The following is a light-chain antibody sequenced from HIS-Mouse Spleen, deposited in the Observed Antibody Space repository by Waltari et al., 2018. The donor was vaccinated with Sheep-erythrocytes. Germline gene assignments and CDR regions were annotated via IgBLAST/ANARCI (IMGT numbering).Light chain of an antibody. CDR2: AAS. CDR1: QSISSY. Sequence: DIQMTQSPSSLSASVGDRVTITCRASQSISSYLNWYQQKPGKAPKLLIYAASSLQSGVPSRFSGRGSGTEFTLTISSLQPEDFATYYCQQSYSTPQYTFGPGTKVDIK. CDR3: QQSYSTPQYT. V-gene: IGKV1-39*01. J-gene: IGKJ3*01.